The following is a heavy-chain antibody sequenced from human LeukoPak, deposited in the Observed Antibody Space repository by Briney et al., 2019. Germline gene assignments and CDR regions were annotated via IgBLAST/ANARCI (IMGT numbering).Heavy chain of an antibody. D-gene: IGHD2-21*01. CDR3: ARAALEYCGGDCLDY. J-gene: IGHJ4*02. CDR2: ISSDGDNT. Sequence: GGSLRLSCAASGFTFSSYSMHWVRQAPGKGLEYVSVISSDGDNTYYADSVKGRFTISRDNSKNTLYLQMGSLRAEDMAVYYCARAALEYCGGDCLDYGGQGTLVTVSS. V-gene: IGHV3-64*02. CDR1: GFTFSSYS.